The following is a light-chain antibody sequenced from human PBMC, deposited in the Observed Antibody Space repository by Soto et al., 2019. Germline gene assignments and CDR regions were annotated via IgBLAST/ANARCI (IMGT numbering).Light chain of an antibody. CDR2: EVN. CDR1: SSDVGGYNY. J-gene: IGLJ3*02. V-gene: IGLV2-14*01. Sequence: QSALTQPPSASGSPGQSVTISCTGTSSDVGGYNYVSWYQQHPGKAPKLMIYEVNNRPSGVSNRFSGSKSGNTASLTISGLQAEDEADYYCSSSTSSTTVVFGGGTKLTVL. CDR3: SSSTSSTTVV.